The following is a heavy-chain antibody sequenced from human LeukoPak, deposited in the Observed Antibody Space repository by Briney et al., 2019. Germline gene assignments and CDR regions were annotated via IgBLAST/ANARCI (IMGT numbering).Heavy chain of an antibody. Sequence: GGSVRLSCAASGFTFSSYAMSWVRQAPGKGLEWVSTISASGGSSYYADSVKGRFTISRDNSKNTLYLQMNSLRAEDTAVYYCAKALGGSLYSLDYWGQGTLVTVSS. V-gene: IGHV3-23*01. J-gene: IGHJ4*02. CDR2: ISASGGSS. D-gene: IGHD2-15*01. CDR1: GFTFSSYA. CDR3: AKALGGSLYSLDY.